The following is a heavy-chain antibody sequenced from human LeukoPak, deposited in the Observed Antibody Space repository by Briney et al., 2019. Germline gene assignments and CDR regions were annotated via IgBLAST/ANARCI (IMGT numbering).Heavy chain of an antibody. CDR1: GGSISSYY. CDR2: IHYDGSNI. V-gene: IGHV3-30*02. D-gene: IGHD3-3*01. Sequence: PSETLSLTCTVSGGSISSYYWSWIRQPPGKGLEWVAFIHYDGSNIYYADSVRGRFTVSRDNSKNTLYLQMNSLRTEDTAVYYCARGFGEFDYWGQGTLVTVSS. J-gene: IGHJ4*02. CDR3: ARGFGEFDY.